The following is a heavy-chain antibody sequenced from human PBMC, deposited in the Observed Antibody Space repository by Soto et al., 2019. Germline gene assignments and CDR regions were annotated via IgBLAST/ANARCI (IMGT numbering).Heavy chain of an antibody. CDR3: AKARCSTTNCYVPDY. V-gene: IGHV3-23*01. J-gene: IGHJ4*02. CDR2: ISDGGSST. CDR1: GFTFSTYA. D-gene: IGHD2-2*01. Sequence: PGGSLRLSCAASGFTFSTYAMHWVRQAPGKGLEWVSAISDGGSSTYYADFVKGRFTISRDNSKRTLYLQMNNLRAEDTAVYYCAKARCSTTNCYVPDYWGQGTLVTVSS.